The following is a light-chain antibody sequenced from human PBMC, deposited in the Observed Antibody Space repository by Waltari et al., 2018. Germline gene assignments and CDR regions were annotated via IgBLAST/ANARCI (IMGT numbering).Light chain of an antibody. Sequence: SSELTQDPAVSVAMGQTVRITCQGDSLRSYYASWYQQRPGQAPILVIYDKNNRPSGVPDLFSGSSSHNTGSLTITGAQAEDEASYYCHSRDASGVAGSFGGGTKLTVL. CDR1: SLRSYY. CDR2: DKN. CDR3: HSRDASGVAGS. V-gene: IGLV3-19*01. J-gene: IGLJ2*01.